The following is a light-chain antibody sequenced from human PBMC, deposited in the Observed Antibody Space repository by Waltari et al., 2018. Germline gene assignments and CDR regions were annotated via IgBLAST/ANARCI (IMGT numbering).Light chain of an antibody. Sequence: EVVLTQSPDTLSLSPGERATLSCRASQSLTKRYLAWYQQKPVQAPRLLIYGASSRAAGIPYRFSGSGSGTDFTLTISRLEPEDFAVYYCQQYGSSIMYTFGQGTKLEIK. CDR2: GAS. J-gene: IGKJ2*01. CDR1: QSLTKRY. CDR3: QQYGSSIMYT. V-gene: IGKV3-20*01.